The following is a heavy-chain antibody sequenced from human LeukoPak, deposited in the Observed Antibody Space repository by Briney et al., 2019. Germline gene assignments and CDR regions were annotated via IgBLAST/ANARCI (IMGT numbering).Heavy chain of an antibody. CDR3: AKDRPWPGQWVAPYYFDY. J-gene: IGHJ4*02. Sequence: GGSLRLSCAASGFTFSSYAMSWVRQAPGKGLEWVSAISGSGGSTYYADSVKGRFTISRDNSKNTLYLQMNSLRAEDTAVYYCAKDRPWPGQWVAPYYFDYWGKGTLVTVSS. D-gene: IGHD6-19*01. CDR1: GFTFSSYA. V-gene: IGHV3-23*01. CDR2: ISGSGGST.